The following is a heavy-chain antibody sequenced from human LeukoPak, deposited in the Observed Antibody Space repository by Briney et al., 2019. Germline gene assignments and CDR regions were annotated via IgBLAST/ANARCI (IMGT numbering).Heavy chain of an antibody. D-gene: IGHD3-22*01. V-gene: IGHV3-21*01. CDR2: ISSSGSYI. J-gene: IGHJ4*02. Sequence: GGSLRLSCAASGFTFSSYSMNWVRQAPGKGLEWVSSISSSGSYIYYADSVKGRFTFSRDNAKNSLYLQIDSLRAEDTAVYYCARSRSGLVLDYWGQGTLVTVSS. CDR3: ARSRSGLVLDY. CDR1: GFTFSSYS.